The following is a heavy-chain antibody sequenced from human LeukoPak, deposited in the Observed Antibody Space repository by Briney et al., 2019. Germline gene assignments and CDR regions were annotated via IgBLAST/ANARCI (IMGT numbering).Heavy chain of an antibody. V-gene: IGHV1-2*02. J-gene: IGHJ4*02. D-gene: IGHD3-9*01. Sequence: GASVKVSCKASGYTFTSYAMNWVRQAPGQGLEWMGWMNPNSGGTNYAQKFQGRVTMTRDTSISTAYMELSRLRSDDTAVYHCARENYDILTGYTYYFDYWGQGTLVTVSS. CDR3: ARENYDILTGYTYYFDY. CDR2: MNPNSGGT. CDR1: GYTFTSYA.